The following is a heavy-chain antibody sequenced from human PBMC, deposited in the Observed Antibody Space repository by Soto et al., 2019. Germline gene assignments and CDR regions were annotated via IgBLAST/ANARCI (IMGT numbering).Heavy chain of an antibody. CDR2: IYYSGST. J-gene: IGHJ4*02. V-gene: IGHV4-61*08. CDR3: ARVNPGELLLFDY. Sequence: PSETLSLTCTVSGGSISSGGYYWSWLRQHPGKGLEWIGYIYYSGSTNYNPSLKSRVTISVDTSKNQFSLKLSSVTAADTAVYYCARVNPGELLLFDYWGQGTLVTVSS. CDR1: GGSISSGGYY. D-gene: IGHD1-26*01.